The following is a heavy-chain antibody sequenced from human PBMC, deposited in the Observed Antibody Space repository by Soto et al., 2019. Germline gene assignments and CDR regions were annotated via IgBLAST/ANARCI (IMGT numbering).Heavy chain of an antibody. J-gene: IGHJ5*02. D-gene: IGHD2-2*01. V-gene: IGHV1-18*01. CDR1: GYTFTSYG. Sequence: GASVKVSCKASGYTFTSYGISWVRQAPGQRLERMGWISAYNGNTNYAQKHQGRVTMTTDTSTSTAHNEMRRLSSDDTAVYYFVRGGLDTVVVPAAIVRFDPWGQETRVTFSS. CDR2: ISAYNGNT. CDR3: VRGGLDTVVVPAAIVRFDP.